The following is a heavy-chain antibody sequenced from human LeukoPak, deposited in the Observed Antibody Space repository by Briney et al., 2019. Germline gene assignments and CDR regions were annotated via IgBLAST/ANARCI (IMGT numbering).Heavy chain of an antibody. V-gene: IGHV4-59*13. CDR1: GGSIRNYY. D-gene: IGHD3-22*01. CDR3: ARDHYASSVWGNYQR. CDR2: ISDYGST. J-gene: IGHJ1*01. Sequence: PSETLSLTCSVSGGSIRNYYWSWIRQPPGKGVEGIGYISDYGSTNYNPSLNSRVTISVDTSKSQVSLRLSSVTAADTAVYYCARDHYASSVWGNYQRWGQGTLVIVSS.